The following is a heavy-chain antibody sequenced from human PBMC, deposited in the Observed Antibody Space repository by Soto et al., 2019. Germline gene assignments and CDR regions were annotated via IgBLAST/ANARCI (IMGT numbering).Heavy chain of an antibody. J-gene: IGHJ4*02. Sequence: QVQLQQWGAGLLKPSETLSITCAVYGGSFSANYWTWIRQPPGKGLEWIGEINHRGSTNYGPSLKNRVTISVDTSNTHFSLKLTSFTAADTAVYYCASARFDYWGRGILVTVSS. CDR1: GGSFSANY. CDR3: ASARFDY. V-gene: IGHV4-34*01. CDR2: INHRGST.